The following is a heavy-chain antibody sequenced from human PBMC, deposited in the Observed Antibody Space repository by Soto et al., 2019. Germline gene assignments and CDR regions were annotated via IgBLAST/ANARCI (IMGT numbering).Heavy chain of an antibody. J-gene: IGHJ4*02. V-gene: IGHV5-51*01. Sequence: GESVKISCQASGYSFISSWIGWVRQMPGKGLEWMGIIYPGDSDTRYSPSFQGQVTISADKSTSTAYLQWSSLKASDTATYYCARMMEASGTAFDYWGQGALVTVSS. D-gene: IGHD1-1*01. CDR1: GYSFISSW. CDR2: IYPGDSDT. CDR3: ARMMEASGTAFDY.